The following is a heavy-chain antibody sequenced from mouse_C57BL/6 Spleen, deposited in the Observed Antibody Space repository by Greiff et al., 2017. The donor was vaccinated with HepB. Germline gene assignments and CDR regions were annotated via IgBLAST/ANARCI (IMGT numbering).Heavy chain of an antibody. Sequence: EVQLQQSGPELVKPGASVKIPCKASGYTFTDYNMDWVKQSHGKSLEWIGDINPNNGSTIYNQKFKGKATLTVDKSSSTAYMELRSLTSEDTAVYYCARVPNYYGSSYHAMDYWGQGTSVTVSS. CDR3: ARVPNYYGSSYHAMDY. CDR2: INPNNGST. CDR1: GYTFTDYN. J-gene: IGHJ4*01. V-gene: IGHV1-18*01. D-gene: IGHD1-1*01.